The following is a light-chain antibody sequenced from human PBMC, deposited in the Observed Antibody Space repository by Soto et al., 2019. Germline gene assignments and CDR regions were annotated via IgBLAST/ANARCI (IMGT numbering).Light chain of an antibody. CDR2: GNT. J-gene: IGLJ3*02. CDR3: QSYDDSLSAWV. CDR1: SSNIGTRYD. Sequence: QSVLTQPPSVSGAPGQRVTISCTGSSSNIGTRYDVHWYQHLPGTAPKLLISGNTHRPSGVPDRFSGSKSGTSASLAITGLQAEDEADYFCQSYDDSLSAWVFGGGTKLTVL. V-gene: IGLV1-40*01.